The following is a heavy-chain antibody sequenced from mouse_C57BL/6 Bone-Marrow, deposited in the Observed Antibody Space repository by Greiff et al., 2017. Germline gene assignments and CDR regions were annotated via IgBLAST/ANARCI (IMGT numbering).Heavy chain of an antibody. CDR3: ARDGDGVYAMDY. Sequence: EVNVVESGGGLVKPGGSLKLSCAASGFTFSSYAMSWVRQTPEKRLEWVATISDGGSYTYYPDNVKGRFTISRDNAKNNLYLQMSHLKSEDTAMYYCARDGDGVYAMDYWGQGTSVTVSS. J-gene: IGHJ4*01. D-gene: IGHD1-1*02. CDR1: GFTFSSYA. CDR2: ISDGGSYT. V-gene: IGHV5-4*01.